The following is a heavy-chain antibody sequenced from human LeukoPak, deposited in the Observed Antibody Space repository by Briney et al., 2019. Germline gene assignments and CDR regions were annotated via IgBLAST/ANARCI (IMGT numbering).Heavy chain of an antibody. CDR2: ISAYNGNT. J-gene: IGHJ5*02. V-gene: IGHV1-18*01. CDR1: GYTFTNYG. Sequence: ASVKVFCKASGYTFTNYGISWVRQAPGQGVEWMGWISAYNGNTNYAQELQGRVTMTTDTSTSTAYLELRSLRSDDTAVYYCARGGGLVPGTWFDPWGQGTLVTVSS. D-gene: IGHD6-19*01. CDR3: ARGGGLVPGTWFDP.